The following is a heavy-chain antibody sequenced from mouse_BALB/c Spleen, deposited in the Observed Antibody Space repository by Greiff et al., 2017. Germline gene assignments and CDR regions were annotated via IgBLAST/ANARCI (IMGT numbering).Heavy chain of an antibody. J-gene: IGHJ4*01. D-gene: IGHD2-4*01. Sequence: EVQVVESGGGLVKPGGSLKLSCAASGFTFSSFGMHWVRQAPEKGLEWVAYISSGSSTIYYADTVKGRFTISRDNPKNTLFLQMTSLRSEDTAMYYCARWDDYDYAMDYWGQGTSVTVSS. V-gene: IGHV5-17*02. CDR3: ARWDDYDYAMDY. CDR2: ISSGSSTI. CDR1: GFTFSSFG.